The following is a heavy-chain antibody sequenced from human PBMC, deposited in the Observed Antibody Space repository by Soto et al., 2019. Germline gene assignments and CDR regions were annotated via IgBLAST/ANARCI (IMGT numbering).Heavy chain of an antibody. D-gene: IGHD5-12*01. Sequence: QVQLVQSGAEVKKPGSSVKVSCKASGGTFSSYTISWVRQAPGQGLEWMGRIIPILGIANYAQKFQGRVTTTEDKSTSTAYMELSSRRPEDTAVYYYASDNACGSWGQGTLVTVSS. V-gene: IGHV1-69*02. CDR2: IIPILGIA. CDR3: ASDNACGS. CDR1: GGTFSSYT. J-gene: IGHJ5*02.